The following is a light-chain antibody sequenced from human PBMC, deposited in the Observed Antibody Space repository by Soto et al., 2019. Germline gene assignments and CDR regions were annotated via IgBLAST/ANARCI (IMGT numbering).Light chain of an antibody. J-gene: IGLJ1*01. CDR3: AAWDDSLSVLYV. Sequence: QSALTQPPSASGTPGQRVTISCSGSSSNIGSNYVYWYQQLPGTAPKLLIYSNNQRPSGVPDRFSGSKSGTSASLAISGLRSEDEADYYCAAWDDSLSVLYVFGTGTKVT. CDR1: SSNIGSNY. CDR2: SNN. V-gene: IGLV1-47*02.